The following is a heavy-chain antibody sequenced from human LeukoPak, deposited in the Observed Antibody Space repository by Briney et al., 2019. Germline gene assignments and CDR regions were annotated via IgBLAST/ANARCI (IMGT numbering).Heavy chain of an antibody. CDR2: ISSSGSTI. CDR1: GFTFSSYE. Sequence: AGGSLRLSCAASGFTFSSYEMNWIRQAPGKGLEWVSYISSSGSTIYYADSVKGRFTISRDNAKNSLYLQMNSLRAEDTAVYYCAREPEYYFDYWGQGTLVTVSS. CDR3: AREPEYYFDY. J-gene: IGHJ4*02. V-gene: IGHV3-48*03.